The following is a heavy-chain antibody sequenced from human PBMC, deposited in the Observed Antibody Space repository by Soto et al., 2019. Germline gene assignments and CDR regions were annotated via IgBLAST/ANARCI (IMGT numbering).Heavy chain of an antibody. CDR1: GFTFSDYY. D-gene: IGHD2-2*02. Sequence: PGGSLRLSCAASGFTFSDYYMSWIRQAPGRGLEWVSYISSSGSTIYYADSVKGRFTISRDNAKNSLYLQMNSLRAEDTAVYYCAXXXXXXXXPIPLAYCGQGSLVPGSS. J-gene: IGHJ1*01. V-gene: IGHV3-11*01. CDR3: AXXXXXXXXPIPLAY. CDR2: ISSSGSTI.